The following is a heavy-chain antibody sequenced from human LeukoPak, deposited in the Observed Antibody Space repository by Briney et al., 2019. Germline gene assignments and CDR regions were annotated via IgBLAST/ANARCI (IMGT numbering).Heavy chain of an antibody. CDR1: EFTVSSNY. Sequence: GGSTRLSCAAYEFTVSSNYMSWVRQAPGKGLELASVIYSVRSTYYAYSVKGTFTISRDNSKNTLYLQMNSLRAEDTAVYYCARADCGGDRFPYYFDYWGQGTLVTVSS. V-gene: IGHV3-66*01. CDR2: IYSVRST. J-gene: IGHJ4*02. D-gene: IGHD2-21*02. CDR3: ARADCGGDRFPYYFDY.